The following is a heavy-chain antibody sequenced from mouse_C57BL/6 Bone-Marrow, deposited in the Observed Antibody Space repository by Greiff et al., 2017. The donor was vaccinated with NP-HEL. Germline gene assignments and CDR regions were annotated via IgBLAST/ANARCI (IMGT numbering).Heavy chain of an antibody. D-gene: IGHD1-1*01. Sequence: QVQLQQPGAELVKPGASVKLSCKASGYTFTSYWMHWVKQRPGQGLEWIGMIHPNSGSTNYNEKFKSKATLTVDKSSSTAYMQLSSLTSEDSAVYYCAREGDYGISYPGFAYWGQGTLVTVSA. V-gene: IGHV1-64*01. CDR2: IHPNSGST. CDR1: GYTFTSYW. J-gene: IGHJ3*01. CDR3: AREGDYGISYPGFAY.